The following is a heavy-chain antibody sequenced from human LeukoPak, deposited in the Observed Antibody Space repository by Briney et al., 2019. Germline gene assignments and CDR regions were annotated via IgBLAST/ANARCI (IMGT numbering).Heavy chain of an antibody. J-gene: IGHJ5*02. CDR2: IYTSGST. D-gene: IGHD3-22*01. CDR3: ARDQDYYDSSGYYSWFDP. Sequence: SETLSLTCTVSGGSISSYYWSWIRQPAGKGLEWIGRIYTSGSTNYNPSLKSRVTMSVDTSKNQFSLKLSSVTAADTAVYYCARDQDYYDSSGYYSWFDPWGQGTLVTVSS. V-gene: IGHV4-4*07. CDR1: GGSISSYY.